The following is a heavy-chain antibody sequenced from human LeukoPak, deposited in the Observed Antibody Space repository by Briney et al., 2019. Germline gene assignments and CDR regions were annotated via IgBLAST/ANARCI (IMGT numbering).Heavy chain of an antibody. CDR1: GFSLSSYW. CDR2: IKQDGSEK. V-gene: IGHV3-7*01. Sequence: GGSLRLSCAASGFSLSSYWMTWVRQAPGKGLEWVANIKQDGSEKNYVDSVKGRFTISRDNAKNSLYLQMNSLRAEDTAVYYCATDSLYYYYYMDVWGKGTTVTVSS. J-gene: IGHJ6*03. D-gene: IGHD3-22*01. CDR3: ATDSLYYYYYMDV.